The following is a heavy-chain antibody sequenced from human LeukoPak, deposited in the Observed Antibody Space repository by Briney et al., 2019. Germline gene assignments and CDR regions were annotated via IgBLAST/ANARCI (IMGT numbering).Heavy chain of an antibody. Sequence: PGGSLRLSCAVSGFTFSSYEMNWVRQAPGKGLEWVSYISSRGSTIYYADSVKGRFTISRDNAKNSLYLQMNSLRAEDTAVYYCARIKYSSSWYDAFDIWGQGTMVTVSS. CDR3: ARIKYSSSWYDAFDI. CDR2: ISSRGSTI. V-gene: IGHV3-48*03. D-gene: IGHD6-13*01. J-gene: IGHJ3*02. CDR1: GFTFSSYE.